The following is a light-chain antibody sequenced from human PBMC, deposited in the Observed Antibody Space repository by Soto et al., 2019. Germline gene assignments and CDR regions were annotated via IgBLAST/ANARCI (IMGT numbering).Light chain of an antibody. CDR2: GTS. J-gene: IGKJ4*01. V-gene: IGKV3-20*01. Sequence: EFVLTQSPGKLSLSPGERATLSCRASHSISRGFLAWYQQKPGQAPGLLIYGTSNRGTGIPDRFSGSGSGTDFTLTISRLEPEDFAVYYCQQFGSSPPLTFGGGTKVEIK. CDR1: HSISRGF. CDR3: QQFGSSPPLT.